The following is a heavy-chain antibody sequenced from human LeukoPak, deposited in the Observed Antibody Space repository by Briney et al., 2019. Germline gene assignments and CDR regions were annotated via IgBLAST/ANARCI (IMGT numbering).Heavy chain of an antibody. Sequence: PGGSLRLSCAASGFTFSDYYMSWIRQAPGKGLEWVSYISGSSSYTSYADSVKGRFTISRDNAKASLYLQLNSLRAEDTAVYYCARFQGYFQHWGQGTLVTVSS. J-gene: IGHJ1*01. CDR2: ISGSSSYT. CDR1: GFTFSDYY. V-gene: IGHV3-11*03. CDR3: ARFQGYFQH.